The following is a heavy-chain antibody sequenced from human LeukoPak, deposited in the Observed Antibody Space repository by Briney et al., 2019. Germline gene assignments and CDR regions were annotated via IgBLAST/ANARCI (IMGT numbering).Heavy chain of an antibody. V-gene: IGHV3-30-3*01. CDR3: ARGIAVAGAGRGAFDI. D-gene: IGHD6-19*01. CDR1: GFTFSSYA. Sequence: QPGGSLRLSCAASGFTFSSYAMHWVRQAPGKGLEWEAVISYDGSNKYYADSVKGRFTISRDNSKNTLYLQMNSLRAEDTAVYYCARGIAVAGAGRGAFDIWGQGTMVTVSS. CDR2: ISYDGSNK. J-gene: IGHJ3*02.